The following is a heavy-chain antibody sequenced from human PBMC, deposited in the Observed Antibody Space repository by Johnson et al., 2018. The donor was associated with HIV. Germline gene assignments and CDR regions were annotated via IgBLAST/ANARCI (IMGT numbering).Heavy chain of an antibody. D-gene: IGHD5-24*01. CDR3: ARDDVEMATMGDAFDI. CDR1: GFTFSSYA. Sequence: QVQLVESGGGLVQPGRSLRLSCAASGFTFSSYAMHWVRQAPGKGLEWVAVISYDGSNKYYADSVKGRFTISRDNSKNTLYLQMNSLRAEDTAVYYCARDDVEMATMGDAFDIWGQGTMVTVSS. J-gene: IGHJ3*02. V-gene: IGHV3-30-3*01. CDR2: ISYDGSNK.